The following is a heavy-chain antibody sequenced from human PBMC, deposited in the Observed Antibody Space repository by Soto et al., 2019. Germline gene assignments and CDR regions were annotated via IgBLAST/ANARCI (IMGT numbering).Heavy chain of an antibody. V-gene: IGHV1-69*13. CDR2: IIPIFGTA. CDR1: GVTFSSYA. CDR3: ARGNTMIVVRHYGMDV. D-gene: IGHD3-22*01. J-gene: IGHJ6*02. Sequence: VKFSCKASGVTFSSYAISWVRQAPGQGLEWMGGIIPIFGTANYAQKFQGRVTITADESTSTAYMELSSLRSEYTAVYYCARGNTMIVVRHYGMDVWGHGTTVTVSS.